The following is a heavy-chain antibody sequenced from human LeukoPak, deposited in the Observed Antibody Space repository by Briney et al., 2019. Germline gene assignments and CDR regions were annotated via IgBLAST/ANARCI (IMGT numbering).Heavy chain of an antibody. CDR2: IYTSGST. CDR1: GGSISSGSYY. CDR3: ARDRGIVGATRN. V-gene: IGHV4-61*02. D-gene: IGHD1-26*01. Sequence: PSETLSLTCPVSGGSISSGSYYWSWIRQPAGKGLEWIGRIYTSGSTNYNPSLKSRVTISVDTSKNQFSLKLSSVTAADTAVYYCARDRGIVGATRNWGQGTLVTVSS. J-gene: IGHJ4*02.